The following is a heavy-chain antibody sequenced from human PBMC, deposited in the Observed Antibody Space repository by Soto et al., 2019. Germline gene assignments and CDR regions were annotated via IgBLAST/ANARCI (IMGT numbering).Heavy chain of an antibody. Sequence: LQLQESGSGLVKPSQTLSLTCAVSGGSISSGGYSWSWIRQPPGKGLEWIGYIYHSGSTYYNPSLKSRVTISVARSKNQFSLKLSSVTAADTAVYYCAAGGGLPRYYWGQGTLVTVSS. CDR1: GGSISSGGYS. CDR2: IYHSGST. J-gene: IGHJ4*02. CDR3: AAGGGLPRYY. D-gene: IGHD5-12*01. V-gene: IGHV4-30-2*01.